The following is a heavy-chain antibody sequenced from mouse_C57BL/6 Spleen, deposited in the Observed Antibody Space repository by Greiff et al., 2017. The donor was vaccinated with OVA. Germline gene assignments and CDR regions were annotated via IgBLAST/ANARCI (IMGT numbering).Heavy chain of an antibody. CDR2: IYPRSGNT. V-gene: IGHV1-81*01. CDR1: GYTFTSYG. CDR3: ARKGGITTVVEGSWFAY. J-gene: IGHJ3*01. D-gene: IGHD1-1*01. Sequence: VQLQQSGAELARPGASVKLSCKASGYTFTSYGISWVKQRTGQGLEWIGEIYPRSGNTYYNEKFKGKATLTADKSSSTAYMELRSLASEDSAVYFCARKGGITTVVEGSWFAYWGQGTLVTVSA.